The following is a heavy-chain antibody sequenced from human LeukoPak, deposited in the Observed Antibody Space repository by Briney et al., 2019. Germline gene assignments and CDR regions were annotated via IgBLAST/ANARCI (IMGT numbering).Heavy chain of an antibody. D-gene: IGHD6-13*01. CDR3: ARASSPYSSSWYYFDY. CDR1: GYTFTGYY. V-gene: IGHV1-2*02. J-gene: IGHJ4*02. CDR2: INPNSGGT. Sequence: ASVKVSCKASGYTFTGYYMHWVRQAPGQGLEWMGWINPNSGGTNYAQKFQGRVTMTRDAPISTAYMELSRLRPDDTAVYYCARASSPYSSSWYYFDYWGQGTLVTVSS.